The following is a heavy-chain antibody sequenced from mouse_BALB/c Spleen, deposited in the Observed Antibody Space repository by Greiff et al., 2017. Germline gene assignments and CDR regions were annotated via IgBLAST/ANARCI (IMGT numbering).Heavy chain of an antibody. D-gene: IGHD1-2*01. J-gene: IGHJ2*01. CDR1: GFSLTSYG. CDR2: IWSGGST. CDR3: AYGETLDY. Sequence: QVQLQQSGPGLVQPSQSLSITCTVSGFSLTSYGVHWVRQSPGKGLEWMGVIWSGGSTDYNAAFISRLSISKDNSKSQVVFKMNSLQANDTAIYYCAYGETLDYWGQGTTLTVSS. V-gene: IGHV2-2*02.